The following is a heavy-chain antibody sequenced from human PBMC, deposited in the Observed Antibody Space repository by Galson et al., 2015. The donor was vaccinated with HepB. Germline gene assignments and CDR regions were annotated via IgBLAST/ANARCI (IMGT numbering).Heavy chain of an antibody. Sequence: SLRLSCAASGFTFSSYGMHWVRQAPGKGLEWVAVISYDGSNKYYADSVKGRFTISRDNSKNTLYLQMNSLRAEDTAVYYCAKDQRYSSGWYPGYVDYWGQGTLVTVSS. CDR2: ISYDGSNK. V-gene: IGHV3-30*18. CDR1: GFTFSSYG. CDR3: AKDQRYSSGWYPGYVDY. D-gene: IGHD6-19*01. J-gene: IGHJ4*02.